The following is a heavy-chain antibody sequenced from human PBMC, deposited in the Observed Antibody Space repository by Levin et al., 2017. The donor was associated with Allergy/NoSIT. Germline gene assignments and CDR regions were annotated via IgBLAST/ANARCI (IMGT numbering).Heavy chain of an antibody. CDR3: ANVWSGYLIDY. CDR2: ISYDGSNK. Sequence: SCAASGFTFSSYGMHWVRQAPGKGLEWVAVISYDGSNKYYADSVKGRFTISRDNSKNTLYLQMNSLRAEDTAVYYCANVWSGYLIDYWGQGTLVTVSS. J-gene: IGHJ4*02. CDR1: GFTFSSYG. V-gene: IGHV3-30*18. D-gene: IGHD3-3*01.